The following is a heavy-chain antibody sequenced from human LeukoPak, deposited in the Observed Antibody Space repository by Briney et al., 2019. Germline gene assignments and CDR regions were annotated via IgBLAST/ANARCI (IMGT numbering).Heavy chain of an antibody. CDR2: IYPGDSDT. Sequence: ESLKISCKGSGYRFTSYWIGWVRQMPGKGLEWMGIIYPGDSDTRYSPSFQGQVTISADKSISTAYLQWSSLKASDTAMYYCARLKKPDGSGSYSQYWGQGTLVTVSS. CDR1: GYRFTSYW. J-gene: IGHJ4*02. CDR3: ARLKKPDGSGSYSQY. D-gene: IGHD3-10*01. V-gene: IGHV5-51*01.